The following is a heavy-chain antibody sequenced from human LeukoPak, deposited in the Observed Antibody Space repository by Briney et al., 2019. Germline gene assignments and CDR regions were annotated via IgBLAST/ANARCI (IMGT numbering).Heavy chain of an antibody. V-gene: IGHV3-30-3*01. J-gene: IGHJ4*02. Sequence: GRSLRLSCAASGFTFSSYAMHWVRQAPGKGLEWVAVISYDGSNKYYADSVKGRFTISRDDSKNTLSLQMNSLRAEDTAVYYCAREEDYDSSGYSVNYFDYWGQGTLVTVSS. CDR2: ISYDGSNK. D-gene: IGHD3-22*01. CDR1: GFTFSSYA. CDR3: AREEDYDSSGYSVNYFDY.